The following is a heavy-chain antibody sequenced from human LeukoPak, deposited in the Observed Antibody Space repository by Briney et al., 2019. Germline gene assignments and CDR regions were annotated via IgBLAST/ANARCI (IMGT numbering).Heavy chain of an antibody. CDR2: IYPGDSDT. D-gene: IGHD3-10*01. V-gene: IGHV5-51*01. Sequence: GESLKISCKGSGYSFTSYWIGWVRQMPGKGLEWMGIIYPGDSDTRYSPSFQGQVTISADKSISTAYLQWSSLKASDTAMYYCARLTMVRGVSDAFDIWGQGTMVTVSS. CDR1: GYSFTSYW. J-gene: IGHJ3*02. CDR3: ARLTMVRGVSDAFDI.